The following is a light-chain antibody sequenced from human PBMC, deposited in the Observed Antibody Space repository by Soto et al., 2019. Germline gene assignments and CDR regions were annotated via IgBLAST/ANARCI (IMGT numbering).Light chain of an antibody. CDR1: QSISRW. Sequence: DIPMTQCPSTLSASVGDRVTITFRASQSISRWLAWYQQKPGQAPKLLMYDASSLEGGVSSRFSGSGSGTDFTLTISRLQPDESATYYCQQYNSYWTFGQGTKVDIK. CDR3: QQYNSYWT. CDR2: DAS. J-gene: IGKJ1*01. V-gene: IGKV1-5*01.